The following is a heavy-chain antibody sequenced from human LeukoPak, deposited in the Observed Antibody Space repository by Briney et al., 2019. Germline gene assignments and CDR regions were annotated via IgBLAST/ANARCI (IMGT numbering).Heavy chain of an antibody. CDR1: GDTFTGYY. J-gene: IGHJ4*02. CDR3: ATEGYYDSSGYYNDY. D-gene: IGHD3-22*01. V-gene: IGHV1-2*02. Sequence: GASVKVSCKASGDTFTGYYMHWVRQAPGQGLEWMGWINPNSGGTNYAQKFQGRVTMTRDTSISTAYMELSRLRSDDTAVYYCATEGYYDSSGYYNDYWGQGTLVTVSS. CDR2: INPNSGGT.